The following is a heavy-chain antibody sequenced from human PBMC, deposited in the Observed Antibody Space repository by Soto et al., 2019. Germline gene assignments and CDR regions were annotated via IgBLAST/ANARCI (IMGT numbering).Heavy chain of an antibody. CDR1: GFSFSSYW. V-gene: IGHV3-74*01. CDR3: ARGVLSGTWEESAVDY. CDR2: INSDGHSS. J-gene: IGHJ4*02. Sequence: QLVESGGGSVRPGGSLRLSCGASGFSFSSYWMHWVRQVPGKSLVWVSRINSDGHSSIYADSVEGRFTISRDNARNTLYLQMKGLRGEDTAVYYCARGVLSGTWEESAVDYWGQGTLVNVSA. D-gene: IGHD1-26*01.